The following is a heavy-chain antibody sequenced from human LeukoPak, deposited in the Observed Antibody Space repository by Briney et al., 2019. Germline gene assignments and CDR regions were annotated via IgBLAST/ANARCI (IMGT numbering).Heavy chain of an antibody. CDR3: ARPYDSSGYYIRGAFDI. CDR2: LYFSGST. CDR1: GGSVNSHY. D-gene: IGHD3-22*01. Sequence: SETLSLTCTVSGGSVNSHYWSWIRQPPGKGLVWIGYLYFSGSTGYNPSLKSRVSISVETSKNQFSLRLSSVTAADTAVYYCARPYDSSGYYIRGAFDIWGQGAMVTVS. J-gene: IGHJ3*02. V-gene: IGHV4-59*02.